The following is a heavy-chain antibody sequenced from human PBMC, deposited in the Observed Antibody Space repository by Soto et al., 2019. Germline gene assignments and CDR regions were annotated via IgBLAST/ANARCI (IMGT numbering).Heavy chain of an antibody. V-gene: IGHV1-18*01. Sequence: ASVKVSCKASGCTFTSYGISWVRQAPGQGLEWMGWISAYNGNTNYAQKLQGRVTMTTDTSTSTAYMELRSLRSDDTAVYYCAREGWSGESPRGYYYGMDVWGQGTTVTVSS. J-gene: IGHJ6*02. D-gene: IGHD3-10*01. CDR2: ISAYNGNT. CDR1: GCTFTSYG. CDR3: AREGWSGESPRGYYYGMDV.